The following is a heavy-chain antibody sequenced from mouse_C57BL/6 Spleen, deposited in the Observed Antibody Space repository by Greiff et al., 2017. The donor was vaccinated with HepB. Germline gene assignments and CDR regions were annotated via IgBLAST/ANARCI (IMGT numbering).Heavy chain of an antibody. Sequence: QVQLKESGPGLVAPSQSLSITCTVSGFSLTSYGVDWVRQSPGKGLEWLGVIWGVGSTNYNSALKSRLSISKDNSKSQVFLKMNSLQTDDTAMYYCARDGYHVGGAMDYWGQGTSVTVSS. CDR2: IWGVGST. D-gene: IGHD2-2*01. J-gene: IGHJ4*01. CDR3: ARDGYHVGGAMDY. CDR1: GFSLTSYG. V-gene: IGHV2-6*01.